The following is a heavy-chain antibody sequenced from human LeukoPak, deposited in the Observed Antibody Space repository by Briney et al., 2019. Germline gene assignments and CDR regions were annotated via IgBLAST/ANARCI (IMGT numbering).Heavy chain of an antibody. J-gene: IGHJ4*02. CDR2: IYPGDSDT. D-gene: IGHD3-10*01. CDR1: GYSFTSYW. Sequence: GESLKISCKGSGYSFTSYWIAWVRQMPGKGLEWMGIIYPGDSDTRYSPSFQGQVTISADKSISTAYLQWSSLKASDTAIYYCARPGKAMPGSYYFDYWGQGTLVTVSS. V-gene: IGHV5-51*01. CDR3: ARPGKAMPGSYYFDY.